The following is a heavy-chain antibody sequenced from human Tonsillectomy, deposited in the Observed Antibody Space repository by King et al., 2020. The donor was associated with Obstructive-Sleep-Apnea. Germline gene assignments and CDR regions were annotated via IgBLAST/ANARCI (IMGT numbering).Heavy chain of an antibody. CDR3: ARDRDCRSTSCFFGMDV. CDR1: GFTFSSYW. D-gene: IGHD2-2*01. Sequence: VQLVESGGGLVQPGGSLRLSCAASGFTFSSYWMHWVRQAPGKGLVWVSRINSDGSTTTYADSVKGRFTISRDNAKNTLHLQMSSLSAEDTAVYFCARDRDCRSTSCFFGMDVWGQGTTVTVSS. CDR2: INSDGSTT. V-gene: IGHV3-74*01. J-gene: IGHJ6*02.